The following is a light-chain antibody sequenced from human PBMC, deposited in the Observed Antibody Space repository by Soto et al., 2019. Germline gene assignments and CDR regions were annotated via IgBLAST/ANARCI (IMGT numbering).Light chain of an antibody. CDR3: QQYKNWPPLT. CDR1: QSISSY. Sequence: EIVLTQSPATLSLSPGERATLSCRASQSISSYLDWYQQKRGQAPRLLIYDASKMATGIPARFSGSGSGTDFTLTISSLEPEDFAVYYCQQYKNWPPLTFGGGTKVEIK. J-gene: IGKJ4*01. CDR2: DAS. V-gene: IGKV3-11*01.